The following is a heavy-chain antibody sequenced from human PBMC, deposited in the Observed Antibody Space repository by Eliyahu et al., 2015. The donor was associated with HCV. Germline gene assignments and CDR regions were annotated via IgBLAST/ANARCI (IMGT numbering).Heavy chain of an antibody. CDR3: AKGFNYYGSGSYFDF. CDR1: GFSLXSHX. V-gene: IGHV3-23*01. Sequence: EVQLLESGGDLVQPGGSLRLXCAASGFSLXSHXRNWVRXAPGKGLXWVSAISGXGSSTYYADSVKGRFTISRDTSTNTLYVEMNSLRAEDTAIYYCAKGFNYYGSGSYFDFWGRGTLVTVS. D-gene: IGHD3-10*01. J-gene: IGHJ4*02. CDR2: ISGXGSST.